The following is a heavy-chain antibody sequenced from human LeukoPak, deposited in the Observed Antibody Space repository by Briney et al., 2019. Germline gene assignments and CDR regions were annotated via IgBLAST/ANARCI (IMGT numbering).Heavy chain of an antibody. CDR2: VNHSGST. D-gene: IGHD4-17*01. V-gene: IGHV4-34*01. J-gene: IGHJ5*02. CDR1: GGSFSGYY. CDR3: ARVNYGDYFRCFDP. Sequence: PSETLSLTCAVYGGSFSGYYWSWIRQPPGKGREWIGEVNHSGSTNYNPSLKSRVTISVDTSKNQFSLKLSSVTAADTAVYYCARVNYGDYFRCFDPWGQGTLVTFSS.